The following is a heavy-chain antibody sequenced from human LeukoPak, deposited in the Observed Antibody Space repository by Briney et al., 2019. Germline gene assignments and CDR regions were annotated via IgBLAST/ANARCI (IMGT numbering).Heavy chain of an antibody. CDR1: ALTVTSKY. D-gene: IGHD1-26*01. J-gene: IGHJ4*02. Sequence: GGSLRPSYAAAALTVTSKYMSSVRQAPGKGLEWVSVIYSGGSTYYADSVKGRFTISRDNSKNTLYLQINRRRPGCTAVYYCARAEVGATPFVFDYWGQGTLVTVSS. V-gene: IGHV3-53*01. CDR3: ARAEVGATPFVFDY. CDR2: IYSGGST.